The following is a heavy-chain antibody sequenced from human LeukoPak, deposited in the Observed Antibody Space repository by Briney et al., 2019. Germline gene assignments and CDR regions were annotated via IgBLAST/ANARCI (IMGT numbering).Heavy chain of an antibody. CDR1: GYTFTGYY. CDR2: ISAYTGHT. V-gene: IGHV1-18*04. CDR3: ARGPASDYNWFDP. Sequence: ASVKVSCKASGYTFTGYYIHWVRQAHGQGLEWMGWISAYTGHTNYAQNLQGRVTMTTDTSTSTAYMELRSLGSDDTAVYYCARGPASDYNWFDPWGQGTLVTVSS. J-gene: IGHJ5*02. D-gene: IGHD2-21*02.